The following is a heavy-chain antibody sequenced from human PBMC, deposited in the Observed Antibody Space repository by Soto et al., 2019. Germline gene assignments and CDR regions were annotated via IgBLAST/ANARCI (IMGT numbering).Heavy chain of an antibody. J-gene: IGHJ4*02. CDR2: ISHLDTN. V-gene: IGHV4-30-2*06. D-gene: IGHD3-22*01. Sequence: TLSLPGRVSGVTVGYGCYSWRWIRQSPGKGLEWLGYISHLDTNYYNQSFKSRLSFSIERTRNQFSLSLSSITAAYKAVYYCARGGGYGCFDFWGQGIQGTVS. CDR1: GVTVGYGCYS. CDR3: ARGGGYGCFDF.